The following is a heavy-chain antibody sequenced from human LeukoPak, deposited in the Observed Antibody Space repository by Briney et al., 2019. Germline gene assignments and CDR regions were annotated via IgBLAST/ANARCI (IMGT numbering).Heavy chain of an antibody. D-gene: IGHD6-19*01. CDR3: ARQGGGWLIDY. J-gene: IGHJ4*02. CDR1: GGPLSCHY. Sequence: SESLSLTYTVSGGPLSCHYGSCIRQPPGKGLELIGYIYYSESTNYNLSLKIRVTISLDTPNNLFSLKLSSVTAADTAVYYCARQGGGWLIDYWGEGTPATPSS. V-gene: IGHV4-59*08. CDR2: IYYSEST.